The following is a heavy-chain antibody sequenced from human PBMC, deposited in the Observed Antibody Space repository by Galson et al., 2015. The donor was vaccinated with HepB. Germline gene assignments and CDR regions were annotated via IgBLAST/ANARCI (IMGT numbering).Heavy chain of an antibody. CDR1: GGSISSYY. CDR2: IYYSGST. CDR3: AKGVFMPKPISDVFDI. V-gene: IGHV4-59*12. Sequence: ETLSLTCTVSGGSISSYYWSWIRQPPGKGLEWIGYIYYSGSTNYNPSLKSRVPISVDTSKNQFSLKLSSVTAADTAVYYCAKGVFMPKPISDVFDIWGQGAMVTVSS. D-gene: IGHD2-8*01. J-gene: IGHJ3*02.